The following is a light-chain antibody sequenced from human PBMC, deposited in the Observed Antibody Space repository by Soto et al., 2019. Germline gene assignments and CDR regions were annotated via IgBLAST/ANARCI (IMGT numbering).Light chain of an antibody. J-gene: IGKJ1*01. V-gene: IGKV1-12*01. CDR3: QQSYSAPPT. Sequence: DIQMTQSPSSLSASVGDRVTITCRASQGISSWLAWYKQKPGKAPKLLSYAASTLQTGVPSRFSGSRSGTDFTLTISSLHPEDFETYYCQQSYSAPPTFGQGTKVDI. CDR1: QGISSW. CDR2: AAS.